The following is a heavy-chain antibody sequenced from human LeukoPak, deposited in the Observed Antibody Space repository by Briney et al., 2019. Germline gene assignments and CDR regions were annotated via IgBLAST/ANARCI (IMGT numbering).Heavy chain of an antibody. CDR3: ARGDQITMIVVYYFDY. J-gene: IGHJ4*02. CDR1: GYTFTGYY. D-gene: IGHD3-22*01. CDR2: INPNSGGT. V-gene: IGHV1-2*02. Sequence: ASVKVSCKTSGYTFTGYYMHWVRQAPGQGLEWMGWINPNSGGTNYAQKFQGRVTMTRDTSISTAYMELSRLRSDDTAVYYCARGDQITMIVVYYFDYWGQGTLVTVSS.